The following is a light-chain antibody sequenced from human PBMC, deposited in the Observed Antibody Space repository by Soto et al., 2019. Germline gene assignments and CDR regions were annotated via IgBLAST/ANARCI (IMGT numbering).Light chain of an antibody. J-gene: IGLJ3*02. CDR1: SSDVGGYNY. CDR3: SSYTSRSARV. CDR2: EVS. V-gene: IGLV2-14*01. Sequence: QSALTQPASVSGSPGQSITISCTGTSSDVGGYNYVSWYQQHPGKAPKLMIYEVSNRPSGVSNRFSGSKSGNTASLTISGLQAEDEAAYYCSSYTSRSARVFGGGTQLTVL.